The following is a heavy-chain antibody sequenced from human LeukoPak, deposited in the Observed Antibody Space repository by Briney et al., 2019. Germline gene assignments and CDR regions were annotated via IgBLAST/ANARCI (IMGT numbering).Heavy chain of an antibody. CDR1: GYTFSNYG. CDR2: TSYNGNT. Sequence: ASVKVSCKASGYTFSNYGISCVRQAPGLGLEWVGWTSYNGNTNYAQKFQDRVTMTTDTSTTTAYMELRSLESDDTAVYYCARHSRSGWQALGYWGQGTLLTVSS. D-gene: IGHD6-25*01. CDR3: ARHSRSGWQALGY. V-gene: IGHV1-18*04. J-gene: IGHJ1*01.